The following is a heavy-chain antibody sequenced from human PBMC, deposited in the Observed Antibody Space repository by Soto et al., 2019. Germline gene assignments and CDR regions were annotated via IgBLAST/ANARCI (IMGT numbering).Heavy chain of an antibody. CDR3: ASYYGSGSYYYYYYYMDV. Sequence: PGGSLRLSCAASGFTFSSYSMNWVRQAPGKGLEWVSSISSSSYIYYADSVKGRFTISRDNAKNSLYLQMNSLRAEDTAVYYCASYYGSGSYYYYYYYMDVWGKGTTVTVSS. J-gene: IGHJ6*03. CDR1: GFTFSSYS. CDR2: ISSSSYI. V-gene: IGHV3-21*01. D-gene: IGHD3-10*01.